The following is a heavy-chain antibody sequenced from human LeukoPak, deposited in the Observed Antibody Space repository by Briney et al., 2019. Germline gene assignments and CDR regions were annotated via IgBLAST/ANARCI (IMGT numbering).Heavy chain of an antibody. J-gene: IGHJ3*02. V-gene: IGHV3-7*01. CDR3: AKRLLTGDAFDI. Sequence: GGSLRPSCAVSGFTFSDHWMNWVRQAPGKGLEWVANIKPDGSERNYVDSVKGRFTISRDNAKNSLYLQMNSLRDEDTAVYYCAKRLLTGDAFDIWGQGTTVTVSS. CDR2: IKPDGSER. CDR1: GFTFSDHW. D-gene: IGHD7-27*01.